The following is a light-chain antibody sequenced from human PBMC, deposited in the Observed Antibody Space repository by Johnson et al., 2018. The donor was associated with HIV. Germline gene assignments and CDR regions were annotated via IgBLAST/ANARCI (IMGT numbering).Light chain of an antibody. J-gene: IGLJ1*01. V-gene: IGLV1-51*02. CDR3: GTWDSSLSAGEYV. CDR1: SSNIENNY. Sequence: QSVLTQPPSVSAAPGQKVTISCSGSSSNIENNYVSWYQQLPGTAPKVLIYENNKRPSGIPDRFSGSKSGTSATLDITGLQTVDEADYYCGTWDSSLSAGEYVCGTGTKVTVL. CDR2: ENN.